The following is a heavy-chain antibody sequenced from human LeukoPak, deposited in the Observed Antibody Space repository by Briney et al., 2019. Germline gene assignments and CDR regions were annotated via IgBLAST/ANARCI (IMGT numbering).Heavy chain of an antibody. CDR2: ISSSSSYI. D-gene: IGHD2-15*01. CDR3: ARDQVVVAATPYYFDY. CDR1: GFTFSSYI. V-gene: IGHV3-21*01. J-gene: IGHJ4*02. Sequence: PGGSLRLSCAASGFTFSSYIMNWVRQAPGKGLEWVSSISSSSSYIYYADSVKGRFTISRDNAKNSLYLQMNSLRAEDTAVYYCARDQVVVAATPYYFDYWGQGTLVTVSS.